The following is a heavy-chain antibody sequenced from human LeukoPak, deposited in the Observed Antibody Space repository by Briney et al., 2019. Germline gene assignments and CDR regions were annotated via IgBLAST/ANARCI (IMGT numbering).Heavy chain of an antibody. J-gene: IGHJ4*02. V-gene: IGHV3-30*18. D-gene: IGHD4/OR15-4a*01. CDR3: AKEGAPGFDY. CDR2: ISYDGSNK. Sequence: GRSLRLSCAASGFTFSSYGMHWVRQAPGKGLEWVAVISYDGSNKYYADSVKGRFTTSRDNSKNTLYLQMNSLRAGDTAVYYCAKEGAPGFDYWGQGTLVTVSS. CDR1: GFTFSSYG.